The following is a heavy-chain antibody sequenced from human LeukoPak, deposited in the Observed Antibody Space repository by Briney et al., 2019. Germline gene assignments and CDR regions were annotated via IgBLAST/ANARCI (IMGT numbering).Heavy chain of an antibody. CDR2: MNQDGSAK. J-gene: IGHJ6*02. CDR3: ATYTHWVAGDV. V-gene: IGHV3-7*01. Sequence: GGSMILSCAASGFTISDSWMSWVRQAPGKGLEWVANMNQDGSAKDYVESVKGRFTISRDNARNSLYLQMSSLRAEDTAVYYCATYTHWVAGDVWGQGTTVTVSS. CDR1: GFTISDSW. D-gene: IGHD3-16*01.